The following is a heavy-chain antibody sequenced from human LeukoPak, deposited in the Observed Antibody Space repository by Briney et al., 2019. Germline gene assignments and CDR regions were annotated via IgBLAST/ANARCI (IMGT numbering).Heavy chain of an antibody. Sequence: SVKVSCKASGGTFSSYAISWVRQAPGQGLEWMGGIIPIFGTANYAQKFQGRVTITADKSTSTAYMELSSLRSEDTAVYYCARDRDCSGGSCYPTDYWGQGTLVTVSP. D-gene: IGHD2-15*01. CDR3: ARDRDCSGGSCYPTDY. J-gene: IGHJ4*02. CDR1: GGTFSSYA. CDR2: IIPIFGTA. V-gene: IGHV1-69*06.